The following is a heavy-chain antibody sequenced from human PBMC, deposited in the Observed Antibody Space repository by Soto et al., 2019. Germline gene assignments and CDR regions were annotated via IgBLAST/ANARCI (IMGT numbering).Heavy chain of an antibody. Sequence: QVQLQQWGAGLLKPSETLSLTCAVYGGSFSCYYWSWIRQPPGKGLEWIGEINHSGSTNYNPSLKSRVTISVDTSKNQFSLKLSSVTAADTAVYYCARNRVAARLFDYWGQGTLVTVSS. CDR1: GGSFSCYY. D-gene: IGHD6-6*01. CDR3: ARNRVAARLFDY. J-gene: IGHJ4*02. CDR2: INHSGST. V-gene: IGHV4-34*01.